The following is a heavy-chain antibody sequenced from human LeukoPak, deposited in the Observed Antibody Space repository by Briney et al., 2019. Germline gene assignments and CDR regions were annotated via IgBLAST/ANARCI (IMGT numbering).Heavy chain of an antibody. Sequence: XTFTSXGFTWVRQAPGQGLEWMGSISTSNGNRIYAQTLQGRVTMTTDTSTSTAFMELRSLGSDDTAVYYCARDPGSAWYDYWGQGTLVTVSS. CDR1: XTFTSXG. D-gene: IGHD6-19*01. CDR2: ISTSNGNR. CDR3: ARDPGSAWYDY. J-gene: IGHJ4*02. V-gene: IGHV1-18*04.